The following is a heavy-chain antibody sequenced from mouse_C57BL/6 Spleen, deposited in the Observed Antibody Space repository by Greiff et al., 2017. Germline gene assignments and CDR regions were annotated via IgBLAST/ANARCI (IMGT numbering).Heavy chain of an antibody. CDR2: ISPGDGDT. CDR3: ARWNYDYEAY. D-gene: IGHD2-4*01. J-gene: IGHJ3*01. Sequence: QVQLQQSGPELVKPGASVKISCKASGYAFSSSWMNWVKQRPGQGLEWIGRISPGDGDTNYNGKFKGKATLTADKSSSPAYMQLSSLTSEDAAVYFCARWNYDYEAYWGQGTLVTVSA. CDR1: GYAFSSSW. V-gene: IGHV1-82*01.